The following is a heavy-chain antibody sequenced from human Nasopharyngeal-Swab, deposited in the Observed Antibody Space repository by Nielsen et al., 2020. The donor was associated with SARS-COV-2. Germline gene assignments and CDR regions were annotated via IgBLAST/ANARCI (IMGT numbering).Heavy chain of an antibody. CDR3: ARTDIVVVPAATTPRKDGMDV. Sequence: SETLSLTCAVYGGSFSGYYWSWIRQPLGKGLEWIGEINHSGSTNYNPSLKSRVTISVDTSKNQFSLKLSSVTAADTAVYYCARTDIVVVPAATTPRKDGMDVWGQGTTVTVSS. J-gene: IGHJ6*02. CDR2: INHSGST. V-gene: IGHV4-34*01. CDR1: GGSFSGYY. D-gene: IGHD2-2*01.